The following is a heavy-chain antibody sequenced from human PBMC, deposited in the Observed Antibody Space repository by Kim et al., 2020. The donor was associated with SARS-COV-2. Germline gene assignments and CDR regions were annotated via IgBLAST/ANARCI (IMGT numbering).Heavy chain of an antibody. CDR3: ARRFTPDAFDI. J-gene: IGHJ3*02. Sequence: YSPSYQGRVTISADKSISPAYLQWSSLKASDTAMYYCARRFTPDAFDIWGQGTMVTVSS. V-gene: IGHV5-51*01.